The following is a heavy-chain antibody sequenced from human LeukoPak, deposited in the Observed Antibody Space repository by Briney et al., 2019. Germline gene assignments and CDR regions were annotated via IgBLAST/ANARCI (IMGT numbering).Heavy chain of an antibody. CDR1: GGSISSSSYY. D-gene: IGHD4-17*01. V-gene: IGHV4-39*06. CDR2: IYYSGST. J-gene: IGHJ4*02. CDR3: ARGTYGDLL. Sequence: SETLSLTCTVSGGSISSSSYYWGWIRQPPGKGLEWIGSIYYSGSTYYNPSLKSRVTISVDTSKNQFPLKLSSVTAADTAVYYCARGTYGDLLWGQGTLVTVSS.